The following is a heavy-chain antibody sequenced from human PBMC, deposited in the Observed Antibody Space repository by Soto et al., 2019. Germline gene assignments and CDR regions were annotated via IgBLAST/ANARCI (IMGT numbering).Heavy chain of an antibody. Sequence: SETLSFTCAVYGGSFSGYYWSWIRQPPGKGLEWIGEINHSGSTNYNPSLKSRVTISVDTSKNQFSLKLSSVTAADTAVYYCARGDRSSGKGAAFDIWGQGTMVTVSS. J-gene: IGHJ3*02. V-gene: IGHV4-34*01. CDR3: ARGDRSSGKGAAFDI. CDR2: INHSGST. D-gene: IGHD6-19*01. CDR1: GGSFSGYY.